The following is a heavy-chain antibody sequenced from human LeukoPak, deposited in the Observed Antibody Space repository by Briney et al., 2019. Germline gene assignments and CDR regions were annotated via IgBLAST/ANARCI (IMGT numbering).Heavy chain of an antibody. CDR2: MNPNSGST. V-gene: IGHV1-8*01. J-gene: IGHJ5*02. CDR3: ARGGDQDP. Sequence: GLEWMGWMNPNSGSTGYAQKFQGRVTLTRNTSITTAYMKLNSLRSYDTAVYYCARGGDQDPWGQGTLVTVSP.